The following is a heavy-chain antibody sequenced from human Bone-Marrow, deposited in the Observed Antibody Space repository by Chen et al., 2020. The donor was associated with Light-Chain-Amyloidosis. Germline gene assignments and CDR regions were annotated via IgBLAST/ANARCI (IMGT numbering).Heavy chain of an antibody. D-gene: IGHD2-15*01. Sequence: EVQLVESGGGLVQPGGSLRLSCAASGFTFSSYEMNWVRQAPGKGLEWVSYISSSGSTIYYADSVKGRFTISRDNAKNSLSLEMTRLRSEDTAFYYCTKDISPHMAGFDFWGQGMLVTVSS. V-gene: IGHV3-48*03. J-gene: IGHJ4*02. CDR3: TKDISPHMAGFDF. CDR1: GFTFSSYE. CDR2: ISSSGSTI.